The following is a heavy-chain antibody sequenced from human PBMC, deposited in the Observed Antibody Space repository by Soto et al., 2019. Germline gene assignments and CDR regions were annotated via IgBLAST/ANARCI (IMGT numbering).Heavy chain of an antibody. CDR3: ASEYVDWGYWYFDL. V-gene: IGHV3-13*01. D-gene: IGHD3-9*01. J-gene: IGHJ2*01. CDR1: GFTFSGYD. Sequence: DVQLVESGGGLVQPGGSLRLSCEASGFTFSGYDMHWVRQAAGERLEWVSAIATSGNTYYAGSVKGRFTISRENAKNSLYLQINSVIAGDTAVYYCASEYVDWGYWYFDLWGRGTLVTVSS. CDR2: IATSGNT.